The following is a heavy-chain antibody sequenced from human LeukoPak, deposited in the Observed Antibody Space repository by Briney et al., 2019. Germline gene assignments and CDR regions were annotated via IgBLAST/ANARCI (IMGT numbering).Heavy chain of an antibody. CDR1: GGSISSFY. V-gene: IGHV4-59*13. D-gene: IGHD1-26*01. J-gene: IGHJ5*02. CDR3: VTGRYSYGWYDH. CDR2: MYYGGSP. Sequence: PSETLSLTCTVSGGSISSFYWSWIRQPPGNGMEWIGYMYYGGSPNYNPSLKSRVITSLDTSKNQFSLKLTSVTTADTAVYYCVTGRYSYGWYDHWGQGILVTVSS.